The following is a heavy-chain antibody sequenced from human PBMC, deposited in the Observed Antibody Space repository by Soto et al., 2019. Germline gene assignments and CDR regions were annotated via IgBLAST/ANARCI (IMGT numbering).Heavy chain of an antibody. Sequence: PSETLSLTCAVYGGSFSGYYWSWIRQPPGKGLEWIGEINHSGSTNYNPSLKSRVTISVDTSKNQFSLKLSSVTAADTAVYYCARVKGIAAYYFDYWGQGTLVT. CDR3: ARVKGIAAYYFDY. J-gene: IGHJ4*02. CDR1: GGSFSGYY. V-gene: IGHV4-34*01. D-gene: IGHD6-13*01. CDR2: INHSGST.